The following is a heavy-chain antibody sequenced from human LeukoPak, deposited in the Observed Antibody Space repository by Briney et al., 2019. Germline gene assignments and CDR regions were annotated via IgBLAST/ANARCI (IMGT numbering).Heavy chain of an antibody. CDR2: IYHSGST. D-gene: IGHD3-9*01. CDR1: GGSISSSNW. J-gene: IGHJ4*02. V-gene: IGHV4-4*02. CDR3: ARHLRLVTAFDY. Sequence: SGTLSLTCAVSGGSISSSNWWSGVRRPPGKGLEWIGEIYHSGSTNYNPSLKSRVTISVDKSKTQFSLKLSSVTAADTAVYYCARHLRLVTAFDYWGQGTLVTVSS.